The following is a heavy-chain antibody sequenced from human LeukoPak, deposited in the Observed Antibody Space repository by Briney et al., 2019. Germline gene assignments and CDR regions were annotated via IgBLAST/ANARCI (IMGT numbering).Heavy chain of an antibody. V-gene: IGHV4-59*01. CDR3: ARESTPNYCSSTSCYTNWFDP. J-gene: IGHJ5*02. D-gene: IGHD2-2*02. CDR2: IYYSGST. CDR1: GGSISSYY. Sequence: SETLSLTCTVSGGSISSYYWSWIRQPPGKGLEWIGYIYYSGSTNYNPTLKSRVTISVDTSKNQFSLKLSSVTAADTAVYYCARESTPNYCSSTSCYTNWFDPWGQGTLVTVSS.